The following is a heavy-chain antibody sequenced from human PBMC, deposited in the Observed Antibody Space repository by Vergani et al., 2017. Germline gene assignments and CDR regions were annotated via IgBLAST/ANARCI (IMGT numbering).Heavy chain of an antibody. V-gene: IGHV3-23*01. CDR3: AKDNGYSSGWYGFDY. CDR2: ISGSGAST. Sequence: EVQLLESGGGLVQPGGSLRLSCAASGFTFSRYAMSWVRQAPGKGLEWVTGISGSGASTYYAESGKGRFTISRDNSKNTLYLQINRLRADDKAVYYCAKDNGYSSGWYGFDYWGQGTLVTVSS. J-gene: IGHJ4*02. CDR1: GFTFSRYA. D-gene: IGHD6-19*01.